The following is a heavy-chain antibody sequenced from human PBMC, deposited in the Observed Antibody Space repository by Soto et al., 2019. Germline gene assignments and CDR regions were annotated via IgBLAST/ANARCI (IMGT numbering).Heavy chain of an antibody. D-gene: IGHD1-1*01. Sequence: GGSLRLSCAASGFTFSDYYMSWIRQAPGKGLEWVSYISSSGSTIYYADSVKGRFTISSDNAKNSLYLQMNSLRAEDTAVYYCARDRPRMYNFDYWGQGTLVTVSS. J-gene: IGHJ4*02. CDR1: GFTFSDYY. CDR3: ARDRPRMYNFDY. CDR2: ISSSGSTI. V-gene: IGHV3-11*01.